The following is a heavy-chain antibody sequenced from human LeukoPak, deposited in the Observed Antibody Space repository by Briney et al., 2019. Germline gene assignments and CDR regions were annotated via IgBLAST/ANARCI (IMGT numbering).Heavy chain of an antibody. Sequence: SETLSLTCTVSAGSISSISYCWGWLRQPPGRGLEWIGSIYYSGSTYYNPSLKRRVTISVDTSKNQFSLKLSSVTDADAAVYYCARNTKYGDAFDIWGQGTMVTVSS. CDR1: AGSISSISYC. CDR3: ARNTKYGDAFDI. V-gene: IGHV4-39*07. CDR2: IYYSGST. D-gene: IGHD2-2*01. J-gene: IGHJ3*02.